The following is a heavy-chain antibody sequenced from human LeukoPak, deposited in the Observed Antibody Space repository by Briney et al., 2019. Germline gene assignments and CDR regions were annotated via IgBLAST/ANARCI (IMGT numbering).Heavy chain of an antibody. CDR1: GGSISGSSYY. Sequence: SETLSLTCTVSGGSISGSSYYWGWIRQPPGKGLEWIGSVYYSGSTYYNPSLKSRVTISVDTSKSQFSLKLSSVTAADTAVYYCARVGYSYGSHYFDYWGQGTLVTVSS. D-gene: IGHD5-18*01. CDR3: ARVGYSYGSHYFDY. J-gene: IGHJ4*02. CDR2: VYYSGST. V-gene: IGHV4-39*07.